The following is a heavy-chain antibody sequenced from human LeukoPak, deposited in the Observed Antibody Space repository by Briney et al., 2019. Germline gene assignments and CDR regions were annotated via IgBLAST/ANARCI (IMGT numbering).Heavy chain of an antibody. CDR2: MSHDGSKV. CDR3: ARESFGDYYFDY. Sequence: GGSLRLSCASSGFTFSNYVLYWVRQAPGKGLEWVAGMSHDGSKVYYADPVKGRFTVSRDNSKNTLYLQMNSLRVEDTAVYSCARESFGDYYFDYWGQGTLVTVSS. CDR1: GFTFSNYV. J-gene: IGHJ4*02. V-gene: IGHV3-30*14. D-gene: IGHD4-17*01.